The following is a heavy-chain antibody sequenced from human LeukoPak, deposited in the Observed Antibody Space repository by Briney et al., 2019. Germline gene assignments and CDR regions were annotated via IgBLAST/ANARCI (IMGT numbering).Heavy chain of an antibody. J-gene: IGHJ4*02. CDR3: AGSGWQVYLDY. CDR1: GFTFTTFW. V-gene: IGHV3-7*01. CDR2: IKQDGSER. D-gene: IGHD6-19*01. Sequence: GGSLRLSCAASGFTFTTFWMSWVRQAPGRGLEWVGNIKQDGSERYYVDSVKGRFTISRDNAKNSLYLQMNSLRAEDTGVYYCAGSGWQVYLDYWGQGALVTVSS.